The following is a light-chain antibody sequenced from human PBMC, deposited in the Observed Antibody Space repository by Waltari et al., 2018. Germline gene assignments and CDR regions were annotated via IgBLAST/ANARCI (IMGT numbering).Light chain of an antibody. J-gene: IGKJ4*01. CDR3: QQYGASPS. Sequence: EIVLTQSPDTLSLSPGARATLSCRASQSVTGSFLALYPHKPGQSPRLLIYNTSNRATGIPDRFSGSGSGTHFTLTISRLEPEDFAVYYCQQYGASPSFGGGTKVEVK. V-gene: IGKV3-20*01. CDR2: NTS. CDR1: QSVTGSF.